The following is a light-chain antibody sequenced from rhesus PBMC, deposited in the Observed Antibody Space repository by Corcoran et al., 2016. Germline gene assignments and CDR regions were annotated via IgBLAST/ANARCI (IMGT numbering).Light chain of an antibody. J-gene: IGKJ1*01. CDR2: YIS. Sequence: DIQMSQSPSSLSASVGDRVTITCRASQGISSYLNWYQQKPGTAPKLLIYYISSLPSGVPSRFSGSGSGTDFRLNISSLQPEDFATYYCQQGESDPPTFGQGTKVEI. V-gene: IGKV1-32*02. CDR1: QGISSY. CDR3: QQGESDPPT.